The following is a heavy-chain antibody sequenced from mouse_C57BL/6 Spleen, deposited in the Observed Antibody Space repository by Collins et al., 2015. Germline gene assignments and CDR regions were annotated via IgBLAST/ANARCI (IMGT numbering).Heavy chain of an antibody. CDR2: IHPNSGST. D-gene: IGHD2-5*01. Sequence: QVQLQQPGAELVKPGASVKLSCKASGYTFTSYWMHWVKQRPGQGLEWIGMIHPNSGSTNYNEKFKSKATLTVDKSSSTAYMQLSSLTSGDSAVYYCARSGYSNYWYFDVWGTGTTVTVSS. CDR3: ARSGYSNYWYFDV. V-gene: IGHV1-64*01. J-gene: IGHJ1*03. CDR1: GYTFTSYW.